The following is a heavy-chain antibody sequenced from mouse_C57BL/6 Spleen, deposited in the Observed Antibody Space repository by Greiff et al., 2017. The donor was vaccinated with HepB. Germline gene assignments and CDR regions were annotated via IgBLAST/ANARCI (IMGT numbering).Heavy chain of an antibody. CDR3: ARDYGYEYYAMDY. Sequence: EVQLQESGPGLVKPSQSLSLTCSVTGYSITSGYYWNWIRQFPGNKLEWMGYISYDGSNNYNPSLKNRISITRDTSKNQFFLKLNSVTTEDTATYYCARDYGYEYYAMDYWGQGTSVTVSS. CDR1: GYSITSGYY. V-gene: IGHV3-6*01. CDR2: ISYDGSN. D-gene: IGHD2-2*01. J-gene: IGHJ4*01.